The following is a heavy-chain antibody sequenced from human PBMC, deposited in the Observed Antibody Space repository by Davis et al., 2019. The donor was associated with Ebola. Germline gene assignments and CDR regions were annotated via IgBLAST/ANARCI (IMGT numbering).Heavy chain of an antibody. Sequence: SETLSLTCTVSGGSISSGGYYWSWIRQHPGKGLEWIGYIYYSGSTYYNPSLKSRVTISVDTSKNQFSLKLSSVTAADTAVYYCARGRASPYYDILTGYYTRLDYFDYWGQGTLVTVSS. CDR1: GGSISSGGYY. V-gene: IGHV4-31*03. D-gene: IGHD3-9*01. CDR3: ARGRASPYYDILTGYYTRLDYFDY. CDR2: IYYSGST. J-gene: IGHJ4*02.